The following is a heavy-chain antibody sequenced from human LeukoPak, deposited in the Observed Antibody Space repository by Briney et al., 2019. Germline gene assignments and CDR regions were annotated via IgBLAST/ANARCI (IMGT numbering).Heavy chain of an antibody. J-gene: IGHJ5*02. CDR2: IYYSGST. CDR3: ASPRSYYDSSGYYIS. Sequence: GSLRLSCAASGFTLSSYAMSWVRQAPGKGLEWIGYIYYSGSTNYNPSLKSRVTISVDTSKNQFSLKLSSVTAADTAVYYCASPRSYYDSSGYYISWGQGTLVTVSS. D-gene: IGHD3-22*01. V-gene: IGHV4-59*01. CDR1: GFTLSSYA.